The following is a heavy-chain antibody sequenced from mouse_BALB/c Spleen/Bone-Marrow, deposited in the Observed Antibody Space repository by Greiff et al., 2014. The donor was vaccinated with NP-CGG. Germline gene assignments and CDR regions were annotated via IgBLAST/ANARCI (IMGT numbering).Heavy chain of an antibody. CDR1: GFSLSRYN. CDR3: ARNYYGTPYYFDY. J-gene: IGHJ2*01. V-gene: IGHV2-6-4*01. Sequence: VMLVESGPGLVAPSQSLSITCTVSGFSLSRYNVHWVRQPPGKGLEWLGMIWNGGSTDYNSAHKSRLSISKDNSKSQVFLKMNSLQTDDTAMYYCARNYYGTPYYFDYWGQGTTLTVSS. D-gene: IGHD1-1*01. CDR2: IWNGGST.